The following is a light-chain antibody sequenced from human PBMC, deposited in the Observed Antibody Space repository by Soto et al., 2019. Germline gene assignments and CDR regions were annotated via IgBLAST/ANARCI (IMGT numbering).Light chain of an antibody. CDR2: EVS. V-gene: IGLV2-14*01. Sequence: QSVLTQPASVSGSPGQSITISCTGTVSDVGGYNSVSWYQQHPGKAPKLMIYEVSHRPSGVSNRFSGSKSGNTASLTISGVQAEDEADYYCNSFTTSYTYVFGTGTKLTVL. CDR3: NSFTTSYTYV. J-gene: IGLJ1*01. CDR1: VSDVGGYNS.